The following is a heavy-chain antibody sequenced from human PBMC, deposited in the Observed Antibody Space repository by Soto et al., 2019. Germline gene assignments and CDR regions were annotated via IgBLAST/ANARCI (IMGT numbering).Heavy chain of an antibody. CDR2: IIPILGIA. J-gene: IGHJ6*03. D-gene: IGHD2-2*01. CDR3: AREEVVVVPAALGGYYYYYYMDV. V-gene: IGHV1-69*04. CDR1: GGTFSSYT. Sequence: SVKVSCKASGGTFSSYTISWVRQAPGQGLEWMGRIIPILGIANYAQKFQGRVTITADKSTSTAYMELSSLRSEDTAVYYCAREEVVVVPAALGGYYYYYYMDVWGKGTTVTVS.